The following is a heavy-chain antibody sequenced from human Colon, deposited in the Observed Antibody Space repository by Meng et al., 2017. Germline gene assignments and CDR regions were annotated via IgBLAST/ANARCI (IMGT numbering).Heavy chain of an antibody. V-gene: IGHV4-59*01. J-gene: IGHJ5*01. CDR1: GGSIGSYY. CDR2: IYYSGST. Sequence: QVPLQQSGPGLVKPSETLSLTCSVSGGSIGSYYWSWIRQPPGKGLEWIGYIYYSGSTNYNPSLKSRVTVSLDTSRNQFSLNLTSVTAADTAVYFCAKSPYRVRAVMIPDWFDSWGQGTLVTVSS. D-gene: IGHD3-10*01. CDR3: AKSPYRVRAVMIPDWFDS.